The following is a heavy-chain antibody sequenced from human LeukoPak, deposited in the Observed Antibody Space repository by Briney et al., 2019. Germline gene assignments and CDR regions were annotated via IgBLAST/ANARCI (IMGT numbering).Heavy chain of an antibody. CDR3: AGAWSRVDGFDI. D-gene: IGHD2-8*02. CDR2: INQDGSEK. Sequence: GGSLRLSCAASGFTFSSYEMNWVRQAPGKGLEWVTNINQDGSEKYYVDSVKGRFTISRDNAKNSVYLQMNSLRVEDTAVYYCAGAWSRVDGFDIWGQGTMVTVSS. J-gene: IGHJ3*02. V-gene: IGHV3-7*01. CDR1: GFTFSSYE.